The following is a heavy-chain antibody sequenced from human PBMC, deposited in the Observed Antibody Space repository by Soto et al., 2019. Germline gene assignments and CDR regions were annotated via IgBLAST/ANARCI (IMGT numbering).Heavy chain of an antibody. CDR2: INHSGST. V-gene: IGHV4-34*01. CDR1: GGSFSGYY. J-gene: IGHJ6*02. Sequence: TLSLTCAVYGGSFSGYYWILIRQPPGKGLEWIGEINHSGSTNYNPSLKSRVTISVDTSKNQFSLKLSSVTAADTAVYYCARIFGVVIIRVYYYFGWDIWGQGTTVTVSS. CDR3: ARIFGVVIIRVYYYFGWDI. D-gene: IGHD3-3*01.